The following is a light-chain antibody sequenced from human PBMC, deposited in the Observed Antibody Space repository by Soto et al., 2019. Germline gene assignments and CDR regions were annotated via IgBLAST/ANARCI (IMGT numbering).Light chain of an antibody. Sequence: DIQMTQSPSSLSASVGDRVTITCRASQGIGGDAGWYQQKPGKPPKRLIYATSTLQSGIPSRFSGGGFGTEFTLTISSLQPEDFATYYCVQHNSYPRTFDQGTRVEMK. CDR2: ATS. CDR1: QGIGGD. CDR3: VQHNSYPRT. V-gene: IGKV1-17*01. J-gene: IGKJ1*01.